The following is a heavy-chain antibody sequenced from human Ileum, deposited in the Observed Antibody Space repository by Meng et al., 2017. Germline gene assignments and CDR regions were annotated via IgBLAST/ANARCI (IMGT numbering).Heavy chain of an antibody. CDR2: IYHSGLV. D-gene: IGHD4-23*01. Sequence: QVQLQGPGPGLVKPSGTLSLTCAVSGDSISTTNWWNWVRQPPGEGLEWIGEIYHSGLVNYNLSLKSRVTLSIDKSKNQFSLKLISVTAADTGVYYCAANSGKKMHSWGQGTLVTVSS. J-gene: IGHJ4*02. CDR3: AANSGKKMHS. CDR1: GDSISTTNW. V-gene: IGHV4-4*02.